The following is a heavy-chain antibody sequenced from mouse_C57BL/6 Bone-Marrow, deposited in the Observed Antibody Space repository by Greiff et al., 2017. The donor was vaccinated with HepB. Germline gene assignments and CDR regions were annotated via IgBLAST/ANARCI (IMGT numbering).Heavy chain of an antibody. CDR3: TPLYYGSSFWYFDV. J-gene: IGHJ1*03. D-gene: IGHD1-1*01. CDR1: GFNIKDDY. Sequence: VQLQQSGAELVRPGASVKLSCTASGFNIKDDYMHWVKQRPEQGLEWIGWIDPENGDTEYASKFQGKATITADTSSNTAYLRLSSLTSEHTAVYYCTPLYYGSSFWYFDVWGTGTTVTVSS. V-gene: IGHV14-4*01. CDR2: IDPENGDT.